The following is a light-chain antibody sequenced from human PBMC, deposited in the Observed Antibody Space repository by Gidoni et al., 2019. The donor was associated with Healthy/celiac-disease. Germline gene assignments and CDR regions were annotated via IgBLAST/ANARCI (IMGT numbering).Light chain of an antibody. CDR1: SSNIGSNY. CDR2: RNN. J-gene: IGLJ3*02. CDR3: AAWDDSLSGRV. V-gene: IGLV1-47*01. Sequence: QSVLTQPPSASGTPGQRFTISFSGSSSNIGSNYVYCYQQLPGTAPKRLIYRNNQRPSGVPDRFSGSKSGTSASLAISGLRSEDEADYYCAAWDDSLSGRVFGGGTKLTVL.